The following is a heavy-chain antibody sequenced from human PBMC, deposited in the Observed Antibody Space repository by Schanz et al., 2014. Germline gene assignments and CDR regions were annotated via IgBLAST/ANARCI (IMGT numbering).Heavy chain of an antibody. CDR3: AKDRRFFDRDDLYYFDS. J-gene: IGHJ4*02. D-gene: IGHD3-3*01. V-gene: IGHV1-18*01. CDR1: GYTFTSYG. CDR2: ISAYNHNK. Sequence: GPGVKKPGATVKVSCKASGYTFTSYGISWVRQAPGQGLEWMGWISAYNHNKEYDQKFQGRVTMTTDTSTSTAYMALTDLRSDDTAVYYCAKDRRFFDRDDLYYFDSWGQGTLVTVSS.